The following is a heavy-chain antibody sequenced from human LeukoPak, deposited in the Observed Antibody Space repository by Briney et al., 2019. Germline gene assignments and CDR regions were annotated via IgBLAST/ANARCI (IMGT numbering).Heavy chain of an antibody. CDR1: GYTFTSYY. CDR3: ARVGNYYYDSSGSLDY. Sequence: ASVKVSCKASGYTFTSYYMHWVRQAPGQGLEWMGIINPSGGSTSYAQKFQGRVTMTRDTSTSTVYMELSSLRSEDTAVYYFARVGNYYYDSSGSLDYWGQGTLVTVSS. D-gene: IGHD3-22*01. J-gene: IGHJ4*02. V-gene: IGHV1-46*01. CDR2: INPSGGST.